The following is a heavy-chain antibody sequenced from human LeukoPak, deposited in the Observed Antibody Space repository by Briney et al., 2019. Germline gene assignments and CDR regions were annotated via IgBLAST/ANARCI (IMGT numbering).Heavy chain of an antibody. D-gene: IGHD5-12*01. V-gene: IGHV1-18*01. CDR1: GYTFTSYG. J-gene: IGHJ4*02. CDR2: ISAYNGNT. CDR3: ARRLKGYSGYDLGY. Sequence: ASVKVSCKASGYTFTSYGISWVRQAPGQGLEWMGWISAYNGNTNYAQKLQGRVTMTTDTSTSTAYMELRSLRSDDTAVYYCARRLKGYSGYDLGYWGQGTLVTVSS.